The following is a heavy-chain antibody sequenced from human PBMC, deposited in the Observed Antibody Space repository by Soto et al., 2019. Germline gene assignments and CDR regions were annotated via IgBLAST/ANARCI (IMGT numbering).Heavy chain of an antibody. CDR3: ARGDSTDCSNGVCSFFYNHDMDV. J-gene: IGHJ6*02. CDR1: GYSFTDDH. V-gene: IGHV1-2*04. Sequence: ASVKVSCKASGYSFTDDHIHWVRQAPGQGLEWLGRINPKSGGTSTAQKFQGWVTMTTDTSISTASMELTRLTSDDTAIYYCARGDSTDCSNGVCSFFYNHDMDVWGQGTTVTVSS. D-gene: IGHD2-8*01. CDR2: INPKSGGT.